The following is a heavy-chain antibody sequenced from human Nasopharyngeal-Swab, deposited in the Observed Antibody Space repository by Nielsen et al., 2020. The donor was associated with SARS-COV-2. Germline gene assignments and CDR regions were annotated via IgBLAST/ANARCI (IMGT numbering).Heavy chain of an antibody. V-gene: IGHV3-23*01. CDR2: LIENGVDT. CDR3: AKAVWVYSSSWYDY. Sequence: GESLKISCVASGFTFSSHAMSWVRQAPGKGLEWVSGLIENGVDTYYAESVKGRFTVSRDNSKNALYLQMNSLRAEDTAVYYCAKAVWVYSSSWYDYWGQGTLVTVSS. J-gene: IGHJ4*02. CDR1: GFTFSSHA. D-gene: IGHD6-13*01.